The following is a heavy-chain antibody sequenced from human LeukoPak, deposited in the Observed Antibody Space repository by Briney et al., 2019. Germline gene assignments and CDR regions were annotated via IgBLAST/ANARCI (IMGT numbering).Heavy chain of an antibody. D-gene: IGHD2-2*01. CDR3: ARDAYCTSASSRRDFDS. J-gene: IGHJ4*02. V-gene: IGHV3-23*01. Sequence: PGGSLRLSCAVSGFTFSTYAISWVRQAPGTGLQWVSAISGSGYDTYYADSVKGRFTISRDNSKSTLYLQMDSLRAEDTAVYYCARDAYCTSASSRRDFDSWGQGTLVTVSS. CDR2: ISGSGYDT. CDR1: GFTFSTYA.